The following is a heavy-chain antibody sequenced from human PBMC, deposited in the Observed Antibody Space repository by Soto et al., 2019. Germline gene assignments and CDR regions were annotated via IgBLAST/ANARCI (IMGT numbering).Heavy chain of an antibody. Sequence: PSETLSLTCSVSGAPISSNDYFWAWIRQPPGRGLEFIASMHASGGTYHASSLTSRATMSLDTSKDQFSLKLQSVTAADTGTYYCAAIVVGATRHADVDPWGQGTLVTVPS. V-gene: IGHV4-39*01. CDR2: MHASGGT. D-gene: IGHD2-15*01. J-gene: IGHJ5*02. CDR3: AAIVVGATRHADVDP. CDR1: GAPISSNDYF.